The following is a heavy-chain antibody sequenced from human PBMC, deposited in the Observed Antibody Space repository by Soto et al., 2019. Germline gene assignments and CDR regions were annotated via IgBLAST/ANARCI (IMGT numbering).Heavy chain of an antibody. CDR1: GYTFTSYD. J-gene: IGHJ6*02. CDR3: ARGLRYCSGGSCYSYYYGMDV. V-gene: IGHV1-8*01. Sequence: GASVKVSCKASGYTFTSYDINWVRQATGQGLEWMGWMNPNSGNTGYAQKFQGRVTMTRNTSIGTAYMELSSLRSEDTAVYYCARGLRYCSGGSCYSYYYGMDVWGQGTTVTVSS. D-gene: IGHD2-15*01. CDR2: MNPNSGNT.